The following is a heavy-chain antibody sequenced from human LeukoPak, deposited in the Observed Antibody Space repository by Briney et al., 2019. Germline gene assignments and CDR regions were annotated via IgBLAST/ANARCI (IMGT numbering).Heavy chain of an antibody. CDR3: ARDYCSGGSCYSFDG. Sequence: GGSLRLSCAASGFTFSSYAMHWVRQAPGKGLEYVSAISSNGGSTYYANSVKGRFTISRDNSKNTLYLQMGSLRAEDMAVYYCARDYCSGGSCYSFDGWGQGTLVTVPS. CDR1: GFTFSSYA. CDR2: ISSNGGST. D-gene: IGHD2-15*01. V-gene: IGHV3-64*01. J-gene: IGHJ4*02.